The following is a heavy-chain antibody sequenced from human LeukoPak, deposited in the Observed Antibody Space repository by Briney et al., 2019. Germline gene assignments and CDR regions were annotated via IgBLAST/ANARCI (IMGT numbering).Heavy chain of an antibody. V-gene: IGHV1-69*13. D-gene: IGHD2-15*01. CDR1: GYTFTSYG. CDR2: IIPIFGTA. J-gene: IGHJ4*02. Sequence: ASVKVSCKASGYTFTSYGISWVRQAPGQGLEWMGGIIPIFGTANYAQKFQGRVTITADESTSTAYMELSSLRSEDTAVYYCASTARWSQVDYWGQGTLVTVSS. CDR3: ASTARWSQVDY.